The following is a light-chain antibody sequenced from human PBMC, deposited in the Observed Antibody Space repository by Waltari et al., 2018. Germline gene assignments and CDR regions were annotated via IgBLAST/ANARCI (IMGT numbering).Light chain of an antibody. J-gene: IGKJ4*01. Sequence: DIVMTQSPDSLAVSLGERATINCKSSQSVLLCLNNKNYLAWYQQKPGQPPKLLIYWASTRESGVPDRFSGSESGTDFNLTISSLQAEDVAVYYCQQYCTTPLTFGGGTKVEIK. CDR2: WAS. V-gene: IGKV4-1*01. CDR1: QSVLLCLNNKNY. CDR3: QQYCTTPLT.